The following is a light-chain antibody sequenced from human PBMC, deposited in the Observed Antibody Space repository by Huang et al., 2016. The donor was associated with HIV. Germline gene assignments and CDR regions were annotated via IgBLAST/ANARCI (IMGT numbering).Light chain of an antibody. V-gene: IGKV3-15*01. Sequence: EIIITQSPATLSLSPGEGASLSYRANQGVATNLAWYLHRPGQSPRILTFGASTRASGLPGRFSGSGSGTQFTLTVSGLQSEDFAVYYCQQYHNWPYTFGQGTKLEI. CDR3: QQYHNWPYT. CDR1: QGVATN. CDR2: GAS. J-gene: IGKJ2*01.